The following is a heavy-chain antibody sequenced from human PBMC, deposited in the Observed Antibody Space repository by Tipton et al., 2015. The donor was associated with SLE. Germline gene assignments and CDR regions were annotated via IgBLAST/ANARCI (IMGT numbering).Heavy chain of an antibody. CDR2: INHSGST. D-gene: IGHD3-22*01. CDR1: GGSFSGYY. J-gene: IGHJ3*02. CDR3: ARSGPPTLRDRLLGAFDI. V-gene: IGHV4-34*01. Sequence: GLVKPSETLSLTCAVYGGSFSGYYWSCIRQPPGKGLEWIGEINHSGSTNYNPSLKSRVTMSLDTSKNQFSLKLSSVTAADTAVYYCARSGPPTLRDRLLGAFDIWGQGTMVTVSS.